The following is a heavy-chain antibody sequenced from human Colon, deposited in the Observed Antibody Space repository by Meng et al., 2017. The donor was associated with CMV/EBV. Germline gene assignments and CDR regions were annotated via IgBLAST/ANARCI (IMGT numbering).Heavy chain of an antibody. D-gene: IGHD3-9*01. Sequence: GESLKISCAASGFTFADHTMTWVRQAPGQGLEWMGGIIPILGIANYAQKFQGRVTITADKSTSTAYMELSSLRSEDTAVYYCARGLLRYFGGGMDVWGQGTTVTVSS. CDR2: IIPILGIA. J-gene: IGHJ6*02. CDR3: ARGLLRYFGGGMDV. CDR1: GFTFADHT. V-gene: IGHV1-69*10.